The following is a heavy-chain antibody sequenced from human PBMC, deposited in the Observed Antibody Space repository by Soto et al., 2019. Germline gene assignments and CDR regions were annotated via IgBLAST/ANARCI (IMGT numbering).Heavy chain of an antibody. Sequence: SETLSLTCAVYGGSFSGYYLSWIRQPPGKGLEWIGEINHSGSTNYNPSLKSRVTISVDTSKNQFSLKLSSVTAADTAVYYCATRRDIVVVVAATPFDYWGQGTLVTVSS. CDR1: GGSFSGYY. J-gene: IGHJ4*02. CDR2: INHSGST. D-gene: IGHD2-15*01. CDR3: ATRRDIVVVVAATPFDY. V-gene: IGHV4-34*01.